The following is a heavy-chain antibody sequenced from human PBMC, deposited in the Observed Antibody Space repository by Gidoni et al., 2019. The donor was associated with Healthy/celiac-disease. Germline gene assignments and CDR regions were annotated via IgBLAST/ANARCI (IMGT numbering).Heavy chain of an antibody. V-gene: IGHV1-69*02. CDR2: LIPILGIA. CDR3: AILSGGYPMGFYY. D-gene: IGHD5-12*01. Sequence: QLQRVHSGAEVQKPGSSVEVACKASEDTFSSYTISRVRQAPGQGLEWMGRLIPILGIANYAQKFQGRVTITADKSTSTAYMELSSLRSEDTAVYYCAILSGGYPMGFYYWGQGTLVTVSS. J-gene: IGHJ4*02. CDR1: EDTFSSYT.